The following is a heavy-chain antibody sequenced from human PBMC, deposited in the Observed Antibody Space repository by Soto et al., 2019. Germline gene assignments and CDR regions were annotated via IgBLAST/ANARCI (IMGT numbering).Heavy chain of an antibody. CDR1: GYTFITYG. V-gene: IGHV1-18*01. CDR2: ISSYNGNT. J-gene: IGHJ6*02. CDR3: ARDRPTSSIRARDYYYAMDV. Sequence: QVQLVQSGAEVKKPGASVKVSCKASGYTFITYGISWVRQAPGQGLEWMGWISSYNGNTNYAQKLQGRVTMTTDTTTTTADMEMRSLRSDDTAVYYCARDRPTSSIRARDYYYAMDVWGQGTTGTVSS. D-gene: IGHD6-6*01.